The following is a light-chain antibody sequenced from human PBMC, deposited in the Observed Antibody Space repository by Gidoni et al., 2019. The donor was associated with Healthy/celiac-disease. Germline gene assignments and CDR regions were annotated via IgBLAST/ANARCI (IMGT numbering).Light chain of an antibody. CDR3: QQLNSYLGA. V-gene: IGKV1-9*01. CDR2: AAS. J-gene: IGKJ4*01. CDR1: QGISSY. Sequence: DIQLTQSPSFLSASVGDRVTITCRASQGISSYLAWYQQKPGKAPKLLIYAASTLQSGVPPRFSGSGSGTEFTLTISSLQPEDFATYYCQQLNSYLGAFGGGTKVEIK.